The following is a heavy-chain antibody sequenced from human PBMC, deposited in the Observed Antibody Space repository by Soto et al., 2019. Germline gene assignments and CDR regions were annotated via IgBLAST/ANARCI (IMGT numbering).Heavy chain of an antibody. V-gene: IGHV3-7*03. CDR1: GFSFSSYW. Sequence: EVQLLESGGGLVQPGGSLRLSCAASGFSFSSYWMSWVRQASGKGLEWVANIKQDGSETYYVDSVKGRFTLSRDNAKNSLHLQMSRLRNEDTDSYFCARVAYGNGWIFDYWGQGTLVTVSS. D-gene: IGHD6-19*01. CDR2: IKQDGSET. CDR3: ARVAYGNGWIFDY. J-gene: IGHJ4*01.